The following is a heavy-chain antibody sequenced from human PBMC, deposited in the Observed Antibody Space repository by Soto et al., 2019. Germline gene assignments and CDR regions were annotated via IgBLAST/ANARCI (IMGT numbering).Heavy chain of an antibody. CDR1: GCTFSTFD. J-gene: IGHJ5*02. D-gene: IGHD3-16*01. CDR2: IGTLSDT. Sequence: GWLGRECAVSGCTFSTFDIHWVRQAPGKGLEWVSVIGTLSDTCYAASVQGLFTISRQNAKNSVYLQMNSLRAGDTAFYYCARGRSFPYDSSPQPTFYPWGQGTRFPVSS. V-gene: IGHV3-13*01. CDR3: ARGRSFPYDSSPQPTFYP.